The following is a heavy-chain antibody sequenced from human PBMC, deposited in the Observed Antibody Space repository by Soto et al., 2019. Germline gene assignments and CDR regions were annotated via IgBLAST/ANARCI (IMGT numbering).Heavy chain of an antibody. CDR3: AGSSPYYYDSSGPWAGNWFDP. Sequence: SETLSLTCAVSGYSISSGYYWGFIRQPPGKGLEWIGSIYHSGSTYYNPSLKSRVTISVDTSKNQFSLKLSSVTAADTAVYYCAGSSPYYYDSSGPWAGNWFDPWGQGTLVTVSS. J-gene: IGHJ5*02. CDR2: IYHSGST. CDR1: GYSISSGYY. D-gene: IGHD3-22*01. V-gene: IGHV4-38-2*01.